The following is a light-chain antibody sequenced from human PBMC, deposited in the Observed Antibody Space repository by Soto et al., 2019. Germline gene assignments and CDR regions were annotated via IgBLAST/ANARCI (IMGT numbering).Light chain of an antibody. CDR3: AAWDDTLNGVWV. CDR1: SSNIGSNT. J-gene: IGLJ1*01. CDR2: SNN. V-gene: IGLV1-44*01. Sequence: QSALTQPPSASGTPGQTVTISCSGSSSNIGSNTVNWYQHLPGTAPKLLILSNNQRPSGVPARFSGSKSGTSASLAIRGLQSEDEADYYCAAWDDTLNGVWVFGTGTRGAVL.